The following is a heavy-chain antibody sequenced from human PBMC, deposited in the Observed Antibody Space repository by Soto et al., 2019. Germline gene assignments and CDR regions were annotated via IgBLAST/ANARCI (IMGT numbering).Heavy chain of an antibody. J-gene: IGHJ3*02. CDR3: ARGGGVGVAGSAAFDM. V-gene: IGHV1-2*02. CDR2: INPATGAA. CDR1: GYPVTAYY. D-gene: IGHD3-3*01. Sequence: QLHLVQSGAVVKKPGASVTVSCSASGYPVTAYYMHWVRQAPGRGLEWMGGINPATGAAKYTQTFQGRGTMSRDTSTSTVFMELGGLTSEEPAVFSCARGGGVGVAGSAAFDMWGQGTLVTVSS.